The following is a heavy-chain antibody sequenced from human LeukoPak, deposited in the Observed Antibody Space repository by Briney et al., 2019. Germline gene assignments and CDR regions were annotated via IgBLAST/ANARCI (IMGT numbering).Heavy chain of an antibody. Sequence: GGGLRHSSAPSGFTSSSSAMSWVRQAPGGRLEWVSTIRGSDGRTYDADSVKGRFTISRDNSKNTLYLKMSSLRADDTAVYYGAKARIVVVPPADALDVWGQGTLVTVSS. CDR3: AKARIVVVPPADALDV. J-gene: IGHJ3*01. D-gene: IGHD3-22*01. CDR2: IRGSDGRT. CDR1: GFTSSSSA. V-gene: IGHV3-23*01.